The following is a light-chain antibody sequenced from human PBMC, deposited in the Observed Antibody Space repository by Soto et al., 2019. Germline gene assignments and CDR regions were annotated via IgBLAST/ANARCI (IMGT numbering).Light chain of an antibody. CDR3: MQVLQTPQT. J-gene: IGKJ1*01. CDR2: FGS. Sequence: DIVMTQSPLSLSVTPGEPASISCRSSQSLLHSNGHNYLDWYVQKPGQSPQLLIYFGSSRASGVPDRFSGGASGTDFTLKISRVEAEDVGIYYCMQVLQTPQTFGQGTKVEVK. V-gene: IGKV2-28*01. CDR1: QSLLHSNGHNY.